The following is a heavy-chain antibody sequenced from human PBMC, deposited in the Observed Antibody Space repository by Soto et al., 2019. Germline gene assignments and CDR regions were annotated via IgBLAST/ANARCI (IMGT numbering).Heavy chain of an antibody. CDR1: GFTFNNYG. CDR3: AREDSIIIPAVSDF. V-gene: IGHV3-21*01. CDR2: VSKSDYT. Sequence: PGGSLRLSCAVSGFTFNNYGINWVRQAPGKGLEWVSSVSKSDYTYYSDSVKGRFTISRDNAKNSVSLQMNTLRAEDTAVYYCAREDSIIIPAVSDFWGQGALVTVS. J-gene: IGHJ4*02. D-gene: IGHD2-2*01.